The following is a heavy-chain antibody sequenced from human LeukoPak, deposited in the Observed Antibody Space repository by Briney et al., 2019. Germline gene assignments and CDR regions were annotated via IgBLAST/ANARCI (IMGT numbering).Heavy chain of an antibody. CDR2: IWVDGRNK. D-gene: IGHD6-19*01. V-gene: IGHV3-33*01. Sequence: QSGRSLRLSCAAAGFTVSNYGMHWVRQAPGKGLEWVALIWVDGRNKFHADSVKGRFTISRDNSKNTLFMQMNSLRAEDTAVYYCAREWGPIAVSGGPGYWGQGALVTVSS. CDR3: AREWGPIAVSGGPGY. CDR1: GFTVSNYG. J-gene: IGHJ4*02.